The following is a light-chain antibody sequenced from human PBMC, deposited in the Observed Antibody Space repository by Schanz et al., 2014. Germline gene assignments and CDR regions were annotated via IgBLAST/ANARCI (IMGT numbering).Light chain of an antibody. CDR2: DVS. CDR1: SSDVGGYDY. J-gene: IGLJ2*01. CDR3: SAYVQGRNFVA. Sequence: QSALTQPASVSGSPGQSITISCTGTSSDVGGYDYVSWYQQHPGKAPKLMIYDVSIRPSGVSNRFSGSKSANTASLTISGIQAEDEADYYCSAYVQGRNFVAFGGGTKLTVL. V-gene: IGLV2-14*01.